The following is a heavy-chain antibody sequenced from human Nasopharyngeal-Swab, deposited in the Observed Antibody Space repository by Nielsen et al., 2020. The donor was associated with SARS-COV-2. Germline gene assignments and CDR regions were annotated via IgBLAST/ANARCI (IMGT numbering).Heavy chain of an antibody. CDR3: ARDRATPSPGYYYYGTDV. CDR1: GFTFSSYS. V-gene: IGHV3-48*04. Sequence: GGSLRLSCAASGFTFSSYSMNWVRQAPGKGLEWVSYISSSSSTIYYADSVKGRFTISRDNAKNSLYLQMNSLRAEDTAVYYCARDRATPSPGYYYYGTDVWGQGTTVTVPS. J-gene: IGHJ6*02. CDR2: ISSSSSTI.